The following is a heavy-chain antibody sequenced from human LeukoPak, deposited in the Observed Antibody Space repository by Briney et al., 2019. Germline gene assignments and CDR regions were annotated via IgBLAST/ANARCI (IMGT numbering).Heavy chain of an antibody. CDR3: ARGQLSCIYGVCYKYYFDY. CDR2: INTDTGNP. D-gene: IGHD2-8*01. V-gene: IGHV7-4-1*02. J-gene: IGHJ4*02. CDR1: GYSLTTYA. Sequence: ASVKVSCKASGYSLTTYAMSWVRQAPGQGPEWMGWINTDTGNPTYAQGFTGRFVFSLDTSVSTAYLQISSLKAEDTAVYYCARGQLSCIYGVCYKYYFDYWGQGTLVTVSS.